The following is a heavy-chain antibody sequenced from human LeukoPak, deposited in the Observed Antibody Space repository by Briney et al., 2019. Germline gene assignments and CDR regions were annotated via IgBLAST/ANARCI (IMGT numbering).Heavy chain of an antibody. CDR3: ARELVAAAGISYGMDV. V-gene: IGHV1-2*02. J-gene: IGHJ6*02. Sequence: GASVKVSCKASGYTFTGYYMHWVRQAPGQGLEWMGWINPNSGGTNYAQKFQGRVTMTRDTSISTAYMEPSRLRSDDTAVYYCARELVAAAGISYGMDVWGQGTTVTVSS. CDR1: GYTFTGYY. D-gene: IGHD6-13*01. CDR2: INPNSGGT.